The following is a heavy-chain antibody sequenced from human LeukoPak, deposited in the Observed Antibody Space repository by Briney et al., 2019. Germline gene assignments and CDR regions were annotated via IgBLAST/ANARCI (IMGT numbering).Heavy chain of an antibody. V-gene: IGHV4-34*01. CDR1: GGSFSGYY. CDR2: INHSGST. Sequence: SETLSLTCTVYGGSFSGYYWSWIRQPPGKGLGWIGEINHSGSTNYNPSLKSRVTISVDTSKNQFSLELSSLTAADTAVYYCAREFDYEGVDPWGQGTLVTVSS. J-gene: IGHJ5*02. CDR3: AREFDYEGVDP. D-gene: IGHD4-17*01.